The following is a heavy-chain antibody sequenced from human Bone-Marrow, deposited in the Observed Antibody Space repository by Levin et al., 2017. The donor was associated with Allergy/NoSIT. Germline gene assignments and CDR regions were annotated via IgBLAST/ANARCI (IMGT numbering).Heavy chain of an antibody. CDR3: ARIRGLET. D-gene: IGHD3-3*01. CDR1: GYIFTSYH. V-gene: IGHV1-46*01. J-gene: IGHJ5*02. Sequence: GESLKISCKASGYIFTSYHIHWVRQAPGRGLEWMGIINPTSGNTNYAQKFRGRVTVTRDTFTSTVYMEVRSLTSEDTAVYYCARIRGLETWGQGTPVTVSS. CDR2: INPTSGNT.